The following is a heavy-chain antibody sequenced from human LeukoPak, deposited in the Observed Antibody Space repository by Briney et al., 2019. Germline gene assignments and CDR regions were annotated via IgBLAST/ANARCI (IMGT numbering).Heavy chain of an antibody. CDR3: AKGVGLRFLEWLLEKNYFDY. CDR2: ISGSGGST. D-gene: IGHD3-3*01. CDR1: GFTFSSYA. V-gene: IGHV3-23*01. J-gene: IGHJ4*02. Sequence: AGGSLRLSCAASGFTFSSYAMSWVRQAPGKRLEWVSAISGSGGSTYYADSVKGRFTISRDNSKNTLYLQMNSLRAEDTAVYYCAKGVGLRFLEWLLEKNYFDYWGQGTLVTVSS.